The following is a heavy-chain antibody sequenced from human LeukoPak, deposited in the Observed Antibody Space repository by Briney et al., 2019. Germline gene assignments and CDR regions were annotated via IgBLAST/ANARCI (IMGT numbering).Heavy chain of an antibody. Sequence: ESLKISCKGSGYSFTSYWIGWVRQMPGKGLEWMGIIYPGDSDTRYSPSFQGQVTISADKSISTAYLQWSSLKASDTAMYYCARHRPFGGYSYVSDPVLYYFDYWGQGTLVTVSS. CDR2: IYPGDSDT. CDR3: ARHRPFGGYSYVSDPVLYYFDY. D-gene: IGHD5-18*01. V-gene: IGHV5-51*01. CDR1: GYSFTSYW. J-gene: IGHJ4*02.